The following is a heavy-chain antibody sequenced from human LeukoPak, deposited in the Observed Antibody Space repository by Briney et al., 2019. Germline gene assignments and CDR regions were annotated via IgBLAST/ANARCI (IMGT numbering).Heavy chain of an antibody. CDR2: ISAGDDST. CDR3: AKVFFPPPYYFNS. V-gene: IGHV3-23*01. D-gene: IGHD2-21*01. J-gene: IGHJ4*02. Sequence: PGGSLRLSCAASGFTFSSYAMSWVRQTPGKGLEWVPTISAGDDSTYYADSVKGRFTISRDNSKNTLYLQMNSLRAGDTGIYYCAKVFFPPPYYFNSWGQGTLVTVSS. CDR1: GFTFSSYA.